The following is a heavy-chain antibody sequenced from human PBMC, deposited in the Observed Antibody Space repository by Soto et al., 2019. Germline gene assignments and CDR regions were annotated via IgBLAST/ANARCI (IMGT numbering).Heavy chain of an antibody. CDR1: GGSISSSSYY. Sequence: KAWETLSLTCTVSGGSISSSSYYWGWIRQPPGKGREWIGSIYYSGSTYYNPSLKSRVTISVDTSKNQFSLKLSSVTAADTAVYYCARQGITRVRGVRRWYGMDVWGQGTTVTVSS. V-gene: IGHV4-39*01. CDR2: IYYSGST. D-gene: IGHD3-10*01. CDR3: ARQGITRVRGVRRWYGMDV. J-gene: IGHJ6*02.